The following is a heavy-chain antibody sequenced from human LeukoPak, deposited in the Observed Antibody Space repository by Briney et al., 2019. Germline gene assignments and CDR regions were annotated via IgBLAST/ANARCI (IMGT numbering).Heavy chain of an antibody. D-gene: IGHD5-18*01. CDR1: GGSLSSPY. CDR2: IYYRGST. J-gene: IGHJ5*02. Sequence: PSETLSLTCTVSGGSLSSPYWSWIRQPPGKGLEWIGYIYYRGSTSYNASLKSRVTISVDTSKNQFSLRLNSVTAADTAVYYCARDIISEYSKSHSHFDPWGQGTLVTVSS. CDR3: ARDIISEYSKSHSHFDP. V-gene: IGHV4-59*11.